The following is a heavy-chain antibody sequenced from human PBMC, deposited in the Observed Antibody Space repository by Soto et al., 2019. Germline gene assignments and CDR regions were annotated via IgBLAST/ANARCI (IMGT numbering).Heavy chain of an antibody. CDR2: ISYDGSNK. J-gene: IGHJ2*01. D-gene: IGHD4-4*01. Sequence: QVQLVESGGGVVQPGRSLRLSCAASGFTFSSYAMHWVRQAPGKGLEWVAVISYDGSNKYYADSVKGRFTISRDNSKNTLYLQMNSLRTEDTAVYYCASPLWRDDYNWGYFDLWGRGTRVTVSS. CDR3: ASPLWRDDYNWGYFDL. CDR1: GFTFSSYA. V-gene: IGHV3-30-3*01.